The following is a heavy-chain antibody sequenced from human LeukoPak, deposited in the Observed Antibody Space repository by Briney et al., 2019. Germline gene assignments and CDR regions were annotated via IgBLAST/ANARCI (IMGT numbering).Heavy chain of an antibody. D-gene: IGHD3-22*01. CDR2: IYTSGST. CDR1: GGSISSYY. J-gene: IGHJ4*02. Sequence: SETLSLTCTVSGGSISSYYWSWIRQPAGKGLEWIGRIYTSGSTNYNPSLKSRVTMSVDTSKNQFSLKLSSVTAADTAVYYCARGGTKDYFDSSGAFDYWGQGTLVTVSS. CDR3: ARGGTKDYFDSSGAFDY. V-gene: IGHV4-4*07.